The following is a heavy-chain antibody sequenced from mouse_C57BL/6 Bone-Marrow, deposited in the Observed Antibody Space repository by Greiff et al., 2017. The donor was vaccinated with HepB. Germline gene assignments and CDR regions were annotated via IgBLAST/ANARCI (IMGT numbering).Heavy chain of an antibody. V-gene: IGHV5-15*01. D-gene: IGHD3-2*01. CDR1: GFTFSDYG. CDR3: ARDREEDFFAY. Sequence: VQLKESGGGLVQPGGSLKLSCAASGFTFSDYGMAWVRQAPRKGPEWVAFISNLAYSIDYADTVTGRFTISGENARNTLYLEMSRLGSEDTAMYYCARDREEDFFAYWGQGTLVTVSA. CDR2: ISNLAYSI. J-gene: IGHJ3*01.